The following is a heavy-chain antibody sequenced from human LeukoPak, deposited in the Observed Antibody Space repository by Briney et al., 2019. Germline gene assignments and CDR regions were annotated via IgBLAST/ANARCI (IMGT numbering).Heavy chain of an antibody. J-gene: IGHJ4*02. CDR3: ASGYSYGSVDY. Sequence: GGSLRLSCAASGFTFSDYYMSWIRQAPGKGLEWVAVISYDGSNKYYADSVKGRFTISRDNSKNTLYLQMNSLRAEDTAVYYCASGYSYGSVDYWGQGTLVTVSS. CDR1: GFTFSDYY. CDR2: ISYDGSNK. D-gene: IGHD5-18*01. V-gene: IGHV3-30*03.